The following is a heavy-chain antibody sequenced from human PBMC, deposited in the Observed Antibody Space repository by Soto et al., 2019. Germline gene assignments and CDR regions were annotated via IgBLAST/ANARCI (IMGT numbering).Heavy chain of an antibody. V-gene: IGHV1-46*01. CDR2: INPSGAIT. D-gene: IGHD3-3*01. Sequence: YVDWVRQKKKKGLEWMGMINPSGAITSYAQKFQGRVTMTRDTSRSTLYMGLSSLRSDDTAMFYCTRRSFLERSCIDVRGQPTTVSLSS. CDR3: TRRSFLERSCIDV. J-gene: IGHJ6*02. CDR1: Y.